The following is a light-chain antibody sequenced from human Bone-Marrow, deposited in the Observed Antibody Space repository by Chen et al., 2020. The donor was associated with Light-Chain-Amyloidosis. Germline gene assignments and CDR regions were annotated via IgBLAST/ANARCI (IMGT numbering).Light chain of an antibody. CDR3: QVWDRSSDRPV. CDR1: NIGSTS. CDR2: DDS. V-gene: IGLV3-21*02. Sequence: SSVLTQPSSVSVAPGQTATIACGGNNIGSTSVHWYQQTPGQAPLLVVYDDSDRPSGLPERLSGSNSGNTATLTISRVEAGDEADYYCQVWDRSSDRPVFGGGTKLTVL. J-gene: IGLJ3*02.